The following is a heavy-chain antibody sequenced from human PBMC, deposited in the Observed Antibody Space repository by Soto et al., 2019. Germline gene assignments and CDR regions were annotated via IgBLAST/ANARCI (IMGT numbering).Heavy chain of an antibody. D-gene: IGHD2-15*01. V-gene: IGHV3-21*01. CDR1: GFNFNSYT. CDR3: ARDCSGGSCYPGMDV. Sequence: EVQLVESGGGLVKPGGSLRLFCAASGFNFNSYTINWVRQAPGKRLEWLSSISSSGYIFSTDSVRGRFTISRDNAKNSVYLQTNSLRAEDTAVYFCARDCSGGSCYPGMDVWGQGTTVTVSS. CDR2: ISSSGYI. J-gene: IGHJ6*02.